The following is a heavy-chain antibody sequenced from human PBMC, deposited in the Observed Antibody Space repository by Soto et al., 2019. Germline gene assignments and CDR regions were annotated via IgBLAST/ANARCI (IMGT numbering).Heavy chain of an antibody. J-gene: IGHJ6*03. CDR3: ATSTAYDILTGYYIYYYYYMDV. Sequence: GGSLRLSCAASGFTFSDYYMSWIRQAPGKGLEWVSYISSSGSTIYYADSVKGRFTISRDNAKNSLYLQMNSLRAEDTAVYYCATSTAYDILTGYYIYYYYYMDVWGKGTTVTVSS. D-gene: IGHD3-9*01. V-gene: IGHV3-11*01. CDR1: GFTFSDYY. CDR2: ISSSGSTI.